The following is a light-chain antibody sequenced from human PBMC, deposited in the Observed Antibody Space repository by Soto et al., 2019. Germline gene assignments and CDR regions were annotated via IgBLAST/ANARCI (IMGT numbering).Light chain of an antibody. V-gene: IGLV1-40*01. CDR3: QSYDSSLSGWV. Sequence: QSVLTQPPSVSGAPGQRVTISCTGSSSNIGAGYDVHWYQQLPGTAPKLLIYGNINRPSGVPDRFSGSKSGTSASLAITGLQAEDEADYYFQSYDSSLSGWVFGGGTKVTVL. J-gene: IGLJ3*02. CDR1: SSNIGAGYD. CDR2: GNI.